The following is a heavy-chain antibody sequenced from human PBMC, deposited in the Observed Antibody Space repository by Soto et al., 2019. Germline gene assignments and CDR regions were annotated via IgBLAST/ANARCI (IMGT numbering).Heavy chain of an antibody. V-gene: IGHV1-69*06. Sequence: QAHLAQSGAEVKKPGSSVTVSCKASGGTFNSYGISWVRQAPGQGLDWMGVIIPLYGTVNYAQKFQGRVPITADKSTSTADMDLNRLRSDDTAVYYCARVMVIRRVVPSHFGLWGQRAQVSVS. D-gene: IGHD2-21*01. CDR3: ARVMVIRRVVPSHFGL. CDR1: GGTFNSYG. J-gene: IGHJ4*02. CDR2: IIPLYGTV.